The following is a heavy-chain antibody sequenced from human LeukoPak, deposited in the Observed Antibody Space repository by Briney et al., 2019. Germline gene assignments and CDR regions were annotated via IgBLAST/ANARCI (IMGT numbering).Heavy chain of an antibody. CDR1: GGSISSYY. Sequence: SETLSLTCTVSGGSISSYYWSWIRQPPGKGLEWIGEINHSGSTNYNPSLKSRVTISVDTSKNQFSLKLSSVTAADTAVYYCARRSLVRGVVFGYWGQGTLVTVSS. D-gene: IGHD3-10*01. CDR2: INHSGST. V-gene: IGHV4-34*01. J-gene: IGHJ4*02. CDR3: ARRSLVRGVVFGY.